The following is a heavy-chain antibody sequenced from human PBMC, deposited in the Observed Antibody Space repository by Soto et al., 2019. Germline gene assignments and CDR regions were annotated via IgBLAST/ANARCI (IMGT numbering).Heavy chain of an antibody. D-gene: IGHD4-17*01. CDR1: GFTFSSYG. CDR2: IWYDGSNK. J-gene: IGHJ4*02. CDR3: ARDGKNYGEISDY. V-gene: IGHV3-33*01. Sequence: GGSLRLSCAASGFTFSSYGMHWVRQAPGKGLEWVAVIWYDGSNKYYADSVKGRFTISRDNSKNTLYLQMNSLRAEDTAVYYCARDGKNYGEISDYWGQGTLVTVSS.